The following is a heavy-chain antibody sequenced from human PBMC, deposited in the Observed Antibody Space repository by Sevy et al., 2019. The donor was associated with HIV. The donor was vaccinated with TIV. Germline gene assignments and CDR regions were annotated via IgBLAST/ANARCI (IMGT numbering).Heavy chain of an antibody. CDR2: INWNGGST. D-gene: IGHD2-2*01. CDR3: ARGIRYCSSTSCYAFDY. Sequence: VGSLRLSCAASGFTFDDYGMSWVRQAPGKGLEWVSGINWNGGSTGYADSVKGRFTISRDNAKNSLYLQMNSLRAEDTALYYCARGIRYCSSTSCYAFDYWGQGTLVTVSS. CDR1: GFTFDDYG. J-gene: IGHJ4*02. V-gene: IGHV3-20*04.